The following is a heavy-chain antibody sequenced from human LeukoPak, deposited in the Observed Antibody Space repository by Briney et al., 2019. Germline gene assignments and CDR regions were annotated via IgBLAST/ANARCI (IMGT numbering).Heavy chain of an antibody. CDR2: IRYDGSNK. Sequence: GALRLSCAASGFAFSSYGMHWVRPAPGKGLEWVAFIRYDGSNKYYADSVKGRFTISRDNSKNTLYLQMNSLRAEDTAVYYCAKDQGYYGSGSYYPPNYWGQGTLVTVSP. V-gene: IGHV3-30*02. J-gene: IGHJ4*02. CDR3: AKDQGYYGSGSYYPPNY. D-gene: IGHD3-10*01. CDR1: GFAFSSYG.